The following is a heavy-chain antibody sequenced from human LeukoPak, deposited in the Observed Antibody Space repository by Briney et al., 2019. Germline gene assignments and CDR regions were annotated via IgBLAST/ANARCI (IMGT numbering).Heavy chain of an antibody. CDR1: GFTFSNYW. V-gene: IGHV3-7*01. J-gene: IGHJ4*02. D-gene: IGHD7-27*01. Sequence: PGGSLRLSCAASGFTFSNYWMTWVRQAPGTGLEWVANIKEDGSDKYYVDSVKGRFTISRDNAKNSLYLQMNSLRAEDTAVYYCVRGGPTGALDYWGQGTLVTVSS. CDR2: IKEDGSDK. CDR3: VRGGPTGALDY.